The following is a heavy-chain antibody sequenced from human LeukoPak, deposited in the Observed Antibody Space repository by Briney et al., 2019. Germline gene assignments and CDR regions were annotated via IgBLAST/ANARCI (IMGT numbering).Heavy chain of an antibody. D-gene: IGHD3-9*01. CDR1: GISLSNYG. V-gene: IGHV3-23*01. CDR3: AKVERYYDILTGYGEGYYFDY. CDR2: ISERGGST. Sequence: GGSLRLSCVVSGISLSNYGMTWVRQAPGKGLEWVSYISERGGSTTYADSVKGRFTIPRDTSLNTLYLQMNNLRAEDTAVYYCAKVERYYDILTGYGEGYYFDYWGQGTLVTVSS. J-gene: IGHJ4*02.